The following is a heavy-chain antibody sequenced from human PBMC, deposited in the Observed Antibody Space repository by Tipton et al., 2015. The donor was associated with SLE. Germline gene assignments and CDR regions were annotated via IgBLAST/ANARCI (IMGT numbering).Heavy chain of an antibody. V-gene: IGHV4-59*11. Sequence: TLSLTCTVSGGSISSHYWSWIRQPPGKGLEWIGYIYYSGSTNYNPSLKSRVTISVDTSKNQFSLKLSSVTAADTAVYYCARDPYGSGSYRYWGQGTLVTVS. CDR2: IYYSGST. CDR1: GGSISSHY. J-gene: IGHJ4*02. CDR3: ARDPYGSGSYRY. D-gene: IGHD3-10*01.